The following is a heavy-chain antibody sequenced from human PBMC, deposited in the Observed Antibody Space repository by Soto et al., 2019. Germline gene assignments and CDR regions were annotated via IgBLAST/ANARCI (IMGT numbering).Heavy chain of an antibody. J-gene: IGHJ4*02. CDR3: AREYSRSWSRWSDY. Sequence: GASVKVSCKASGYTFTSYGISWVRQAPGQGLEWMGWISAYNGNTNYAQKLQGRVTVTTDTSTSTAYMELRSLRSDDTAVYYCAREYSRSWSRWSDYWGQGTLVTVSS. CDR2: ISAYNGNT. CDR1: GYTFTSYG. D-gene: IGHD6-13*01. V-gene: IGHV1-18*04.